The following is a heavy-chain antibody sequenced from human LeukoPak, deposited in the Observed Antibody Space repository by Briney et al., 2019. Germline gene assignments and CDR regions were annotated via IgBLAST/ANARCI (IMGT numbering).Heavy chain of an antibody. CDR1: GGSFSGYY. CDR3: ASGNRGMAKPYYFDY. CDR2: INHSGST. J-gene: IGHJ4*02. Sequence: SETLSLTCAVYGGSFSGYYWSWIRQPPGKGLEWIGEINHSGSTNYNPSLKSRVTISVDTSKNQFSLKLSSVTAADTAVYNCASGNRGMAKPYYFDYWGQGTLVTVSS. D-gene: IGHD3-16*01. V-gene: IGHV4-34*01.